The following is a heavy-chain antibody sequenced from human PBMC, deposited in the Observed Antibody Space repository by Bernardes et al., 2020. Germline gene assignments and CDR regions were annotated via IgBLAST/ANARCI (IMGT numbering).Heavy chain of an antibody. Sequence: GGSLRLSCGASGFTFRYYAMSWVRQAPGKGLEWVSSVSGNGDNTYYADSVKGRFTISRDNSKNTVYLQMHSLRAEDTAVYYCAKDATGSYPEAFDYWGQGTLVTVSS. CDR3: AKDATGSYPEAFDY. CDR2: VSGNGDNT. D-gene: IGHD1-26*01. CDR1: GFTFRYYA. V-gene: IGHV3-23*01. J-gene: IGHJ4*02.